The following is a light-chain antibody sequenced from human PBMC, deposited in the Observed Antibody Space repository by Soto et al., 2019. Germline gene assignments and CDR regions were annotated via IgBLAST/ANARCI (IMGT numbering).Light chain of an antibody. CDR1: QSVSVY. J-gene: IGKJ3*01. CDR3: HQRSNWLGP. CDR2: DAS. Sequence: EIVLTQSPVTLSLSPGERATLSCRASQSVSVYLAWYQQKPGQSPRLLIYDASNRAPGIPARFSGSGSGTDFTLTISSLAPEDFAVYSCHQRSNWLGPFGPGTRVDIK. V-gene: IGKV3-11*01.